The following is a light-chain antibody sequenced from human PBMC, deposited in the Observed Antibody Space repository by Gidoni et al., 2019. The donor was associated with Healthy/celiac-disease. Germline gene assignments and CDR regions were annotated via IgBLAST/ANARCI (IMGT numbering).Light chain of an antibody. Sequence: QSVLPHPPSASGTPGPRVTISCSGSSSNIGSNYVYWYQQLPGTAPKLLIDRNNQRPSGVPDRFSGSKSGTSAALAISGLRSEDEADYYCAAWDDSLSGHWVFGGGTKLTVL. V-gene: IGLV1-47*01. J-gene: IGLJ3*02. CDR3: AAWDDSLSGHWV. CDR1: SSNIGSNY. CDR2: RNN.